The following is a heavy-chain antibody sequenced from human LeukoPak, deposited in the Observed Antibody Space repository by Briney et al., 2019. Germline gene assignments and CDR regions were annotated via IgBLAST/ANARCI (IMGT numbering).Heavy chain of an antibody. CDR3: AKDLGYYGSGTTRGFDP. J-gene: IGHJ5*02. D-gene: IGHD3-10*01. CDR2: INRDGPT. CDR1: GFSVSNNY. V-gene: IGHV3-53*01. Sequence: SGGSLRLSCAASGFSVSNNYVSWVRQAPGKGLEWVSTINRDGPTFHADSVKGRFTISRDNSKNTLYLQMNSLRAEDTAVYYCAKDLGYYGSGTTRGFDPWGQGTLVTVSS.